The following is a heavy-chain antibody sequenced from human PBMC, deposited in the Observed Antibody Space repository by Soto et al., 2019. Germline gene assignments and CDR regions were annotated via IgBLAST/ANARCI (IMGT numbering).Heavy chain of an antibody. J-gene: IGHJ6*02. V-gene: IGHV1-69*12. CDR3: ARGVEMATIKRYYYGMDV. Sequence: QVQLVQSGAEVKKPGSSVKVSCKASGGTFSRYAISWVRQAPGQGLEWMGGIIPIFGTANYAQKFQGRVTITADESTSTAYMELSSLRSEDTAVYYCARGVEMATIKRYYYGMDVWGQGTTVTVSS. D-gene: IGHD5-12*01. CDR1: GGTFSRYA. CDR2: IIPIFGTA.